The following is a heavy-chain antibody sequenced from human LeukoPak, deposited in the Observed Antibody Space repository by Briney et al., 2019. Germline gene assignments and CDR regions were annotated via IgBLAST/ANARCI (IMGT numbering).Heavy chain of an antibody. CDR1: GFTFSSYW. Sequence: GGSLRLSCAASGFTFSSYWMSWVRQAPGKGLEWVSYISSSSSTIYYADSVKGRFTISRDNAKNSLYLQMNSLRDEDTAVYYCARDSGYSGPGLGDYWGQGTLVTVSS. J-gene: IGHJ4*02. CDR2: ISSSSSTI. V-gene: IGHV3-48*02. D-gene: IGHD5-12*01. CDR3: ARDSGYSGPGLGDY.